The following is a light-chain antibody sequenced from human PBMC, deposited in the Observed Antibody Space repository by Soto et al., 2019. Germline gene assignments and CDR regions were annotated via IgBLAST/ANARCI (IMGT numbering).Light chain of an antibody. Sequence: EIVMTQSPATLSVSPGERATLSCRASQSVKSSLAWYQHKPGQVPRLLIYGAATRATGVPVRFSGSGSGTDVTLTISSLQAEDVAVYYCQHYNQWPPFTFGTGTKVDIK. CDR1: QSVKSS. V-gene: IGKV3-15*01. J-gene: IGKJ3*01. CDR3: QHYNQWPPFT. CDR2: GAA.